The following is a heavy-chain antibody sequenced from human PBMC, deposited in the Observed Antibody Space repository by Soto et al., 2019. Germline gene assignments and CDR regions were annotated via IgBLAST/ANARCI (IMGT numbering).Heavy chain of an antibody. CDR2: IAFNSGNT. CDR1: GFTFDDYA. V-gene: IGHV3-9*01. Sequence: GGSLRLSCAASGFTFDDYAMHWVRQAPGKGLEWVSGIAFNSGNTAYADSVKGRFTISRDNAKNSLYLQMNSLRAEDTALYYCAKDLRTSWIFGNFDSWGQGTLVTVSS. D-gene: IGHD3-3*01. J-gene: IGHJ4*02. CDR3: AKDLRTSWIFGNFDS.